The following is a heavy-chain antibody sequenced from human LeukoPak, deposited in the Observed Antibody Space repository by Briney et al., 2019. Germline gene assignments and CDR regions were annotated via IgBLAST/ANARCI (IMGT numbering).Heavy chain of an antibody. J-gene: IGHJ4*02. CDR2: INPNSGDT. Sequence: ASVKVPCTASGYTFTGYHMHWVRQAPGQGLEWMGRINPNSGDTNSAQKFHGRVAMTRDTSISTAFMELTRLRSDDTAVYYCARDYCSSTSCLFDYWGQGTLVTVSS. V-gene: IGHV1-2*06. CDR3: ARDYCSSTSCLFDY. CDR1: GYTFTGYH. D-gene: IGHD2-2*01.